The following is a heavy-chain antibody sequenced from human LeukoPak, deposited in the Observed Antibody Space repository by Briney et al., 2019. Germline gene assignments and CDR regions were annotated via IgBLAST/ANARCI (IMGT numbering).Heavy chain of an antibody. V-gene: IGHV3-23*01. Sequence: GGSLRLSCAASGFIFSSYAMNWVRQAPGKGLEWVSGISGSGGNTYHADSVRGRFTISRDNSKNTLYLQMNSLRAEDTAVYYCARVGGHCGGDCYDYWGQGTLVTVSS. J-gene: IGHJ4*02. D-gene: IGHD2-21*01. CDR2: ISGSGGNT. CDR3: ARVGGHCGGDCYDY. CDR1: GFIFSSYA.